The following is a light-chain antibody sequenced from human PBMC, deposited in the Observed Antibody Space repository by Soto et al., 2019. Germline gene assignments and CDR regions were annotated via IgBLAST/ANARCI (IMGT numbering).Light chain of an antibody. CDR2: AAS. J-gene: IGKJ3*01. CDR3: LQDYNYPPT. CDR1: QGIRND. V-gene: IGKV1-6*01. Sequence: AIQMTQSPSSLSASVGDRVTITCRASQGIRNDLGWYQQKPGKAPKLLIYAASSFQSGVPSRFSGRGSGTDFTLTISSLQPEDFATYYCLQDYNYPPTFGPGTKVDI.